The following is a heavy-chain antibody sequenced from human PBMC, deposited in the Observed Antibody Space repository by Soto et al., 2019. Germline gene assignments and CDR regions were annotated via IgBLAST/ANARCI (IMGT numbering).Heavy chain of an antibody. CDR1: GGFLSESY. V-gene: IGHV4-34*01. Sequence: SETLSLTCAVYGGFLSESYWTWIRQPPGKGLEWMGEINHVGGTNYNPSLKSRVTMSVDTSQNQFSLRLISVTAADTALYFCVRIRYQLPSSVLWLDPWGQGTPVTVS. D-gene: IGHD3-16*01. J-gene: IGHJ5*02. CDR2: INHVGGT. CDR3: VRIRYQLPSSVLWLDP.